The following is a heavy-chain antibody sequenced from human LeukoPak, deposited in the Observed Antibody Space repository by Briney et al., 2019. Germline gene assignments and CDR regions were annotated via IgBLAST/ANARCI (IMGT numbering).Heavy chain of an antibody. CDR2: IYYSGTT. CDR1: GGSISSGDYY. D-gene: IGHD1-1*01. V-gene: IGHV4-30-4*08. J-gene: IGHJ5*02. CDR3: AREELEPNWFDP. Sequence: PSETLSLTCTVSGGSISSGDYYWSWIRQPPGKGLEWIGYIYYSGTTYYNPSLKSRVTISVDTPKNQFSLKLSSVTAADTAVYYCAREELEPNWFDPWGQGTLVTVSS.